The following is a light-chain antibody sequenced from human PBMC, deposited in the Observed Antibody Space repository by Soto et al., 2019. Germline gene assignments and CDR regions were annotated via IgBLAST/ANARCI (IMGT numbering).Light chain of an antibody. CDR1: QSVSSSY. J-gene: IGKJ2*03. Sequence: EIVMTQSPGTLSLSPGERATLSCRASQSVSSSYLAWYQQKPGQAPRLLIYGASSRATGIPDRFSGSGSGTDFTLTISRLELEDLAVYYCQQNGSTPYSFGQGTKLEIK. V-gene: IGKV3-20*01. CDR2: GAS. CDR3: QQNGSTPYS.